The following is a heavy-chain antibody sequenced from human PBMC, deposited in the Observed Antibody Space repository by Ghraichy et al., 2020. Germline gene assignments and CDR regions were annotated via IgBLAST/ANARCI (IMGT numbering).Heavy chain of an antibody. Sequence: ESLNISCKGSGYSFTSYWIGWVRQMPGKGLEWMGIIYPGDSDTRYSPSFQGQVTISADKSISTASLQWSSLKASDTAMYYCARRRGDGYNYGWYFDLWGRGTLVTVSS. D-gene: IGHD5-24*01. CDR1: GYSFTSYW. J-gene: IGHJ2*01. CDR3: ARRRGDGYNYGWYFDL. CDR2: IYPGDSDT. V-gene: IGHV5-51*01.